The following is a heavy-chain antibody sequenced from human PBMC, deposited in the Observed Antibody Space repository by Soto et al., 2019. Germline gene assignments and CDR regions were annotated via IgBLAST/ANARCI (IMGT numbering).Heavy chain of an antibody. CDR3: ARDGDYYGWGSYSVVDAFDI. CDR2: ISYDGSNK. D-gene: IGHD3-10*01. CDR1: GFTFSSYA. J-gene: IGHJ3*02. Sequence: QVQLVESGGGVVQPGRSLRLSCAASGFTFSSYAMHWVRQAPGKGLEWVAVISYDGSNKYYADSVKGRFTISRDNSKNTLYLQMNSLRAEDTAVYYCARDGDYYGWGSYSVVDAFDIWGQGTMVTVSS. V-gene: IGHV3-30-3*01.